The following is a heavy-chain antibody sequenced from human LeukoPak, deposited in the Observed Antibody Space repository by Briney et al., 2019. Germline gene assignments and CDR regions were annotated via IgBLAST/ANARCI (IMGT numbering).Heavy chain of an antibody. J-gene: IGHJ3*02. CDR1: GGSISSHY. CDR2: IYYSGTT. V-gene: IGHV4-59*11. D-gene: IGHD6-13*01. Sequence: SETLSLTCSVSGGSISSHYWSWIRQHPGKGLEWIGYIYYSGTTNYDPSLESRVTISVDTSNNQFSLKLNSVTAADTAVYYCATGRSSTWYGTFDIWGQGTMVTVSS. CDR3: ATGRSSTWYGTFDI.